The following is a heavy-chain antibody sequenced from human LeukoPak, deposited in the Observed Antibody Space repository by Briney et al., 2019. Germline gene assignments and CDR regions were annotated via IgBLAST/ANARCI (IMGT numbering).Heavy chain of an antibody. V-gene: IGHV3-15*01. CDR3: TTDETYYYDSSGYPS. Sequence: GGSLRLSCAASGFTFSNAWMSWVRQAPGKGLEWVGRIKSKTGGGTTDYAAPVKGRFTISRDDSKTTLYLQMNSLKAEDTAVYYCTTDETYYYDSSGYPSWGQGTLVTVSS. D-gene: IGHD3-22*01. CDR2: IKSKTGGGTT. J-gene: IGHJ5*02. CDR1: GFTFSNAW.